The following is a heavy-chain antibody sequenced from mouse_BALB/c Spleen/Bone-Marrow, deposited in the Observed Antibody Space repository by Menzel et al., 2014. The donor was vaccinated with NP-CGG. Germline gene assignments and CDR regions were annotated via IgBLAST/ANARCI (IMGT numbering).Heavy chain of an antibody. V-gene: IGHV1-9*01. CDR3: ARELGLRFAY. D-gene: IGHD3-1*01. J-gene: IGHJ3*01. Sequence: QVQLKESGAELMKPGASVKISCKATGYTFSGYWIEWLKQRPGHGLEWIGEILPGSGNTNYNEKFKGRVTFTADSSSNTAYMQLSSLTSEDSAVYYCARELGLRFAYWGQGTLVTVSA. CDR2: ILPGSGNT. CDR1: GYTFSGYW.